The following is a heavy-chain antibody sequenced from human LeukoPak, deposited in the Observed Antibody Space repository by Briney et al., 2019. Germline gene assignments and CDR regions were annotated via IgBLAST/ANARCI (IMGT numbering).Heavy chain of an antibody. CDR1: GGSISSYY. Sequence: SETLSLTCTVSGGSISSYYWSWIRQPPGKGLEWIGYIYYSGSTNYNPSLKSRVTISVDTSKNQFSLKLSSVTAADTAVYYCAWLYSSSWFDYYYYGMDVWGQGTTVTVSS. V-gene: IGHV4-59*01. CDR2: IYYSGST. D-gene: IGHD6-13*01. CDR3: AWLYSSSWFDYYYYGMDV. J-gene: IGHJ6*02.